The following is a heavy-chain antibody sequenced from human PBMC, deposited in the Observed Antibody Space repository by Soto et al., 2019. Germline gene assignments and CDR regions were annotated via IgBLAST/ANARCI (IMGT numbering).Heavy chain of an antibody. V-gene: IGHV3-23*01. Sequence: GGSLRLSCAASGFTFSSYAMSWVRQAPGKGLEWVSAISGSGGSTYYADSVKGRFTISRDNSKNTLYLQMNSLRAEDTAVYYCAKDPYSSSWPYYFDYWSQGTLVTGS. CDR1: GFTFSSYA. CDR3: AKDPYSSSWPYYFDY. CDR2: ISGSGGST. J-gene: IGHJ4*02. D-gene: IGHD6-13*01.